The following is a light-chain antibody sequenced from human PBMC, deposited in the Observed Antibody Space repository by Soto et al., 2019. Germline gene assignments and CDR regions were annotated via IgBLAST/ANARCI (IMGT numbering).Light chain of an antibody. Sequence: EIVMTQSPATLSVSPGERATLSCRASQSVYTTLAWYQQRPGQAPRLLISSASTRATGIPARFSGSGSGTEVTLTISSLQSEDFAVYYCQQYNKWPLTFGGGTTVEIK. V-gene: IGKV3-15*01. J-gene: IGKJ4*01. CDR1: QSVYTT. CDR2: SAS. CDR3: QQYNKWPLT.